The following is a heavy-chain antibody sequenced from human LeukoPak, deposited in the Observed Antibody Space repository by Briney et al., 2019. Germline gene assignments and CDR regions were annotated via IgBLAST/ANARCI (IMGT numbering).Heavy chain of an antibody. CDR3: ARAGDFWSGRHFDY. J-gene: IGHJ4*02. Sequence: SETLSLTCTVYGGSVSNGIYYWGWIRQPPGKGLEWIGSIHNVGSTYYNPSLKSRVTVSVDTSKNQFSLNLSSVTAADTAVYYCARAGDFWSGRHFDYWGQGTLVTVSS. CDR2: IHNVGST. CDR1: GGSVSNGIYY. V-gene: IGHV4-39*01. D-gene: IGHD3-3*01.